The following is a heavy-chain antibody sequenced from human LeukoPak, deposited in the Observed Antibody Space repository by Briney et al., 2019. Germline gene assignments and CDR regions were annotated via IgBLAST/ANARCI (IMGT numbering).Heavy chain of an antibody. CDR2: ISYSGST. Sequence: SETLSLTCSVSGGSITDTYYWGWIRQPPGKGLECIGIISYSGSTYYSSSLQSRVTISVDTSKNQLSLRLNSVTAADTAVYYCARDPGRPRGSYYYYYMDVWGKGTTVTVSS. D-gene: IGHD1-26*01. CDR1: GGSITDTYY. J-gene: IGHJ6*03. CDR3: ARDPGRPRGSYYYYYMDV. V-gene: IGHV4-39*07.